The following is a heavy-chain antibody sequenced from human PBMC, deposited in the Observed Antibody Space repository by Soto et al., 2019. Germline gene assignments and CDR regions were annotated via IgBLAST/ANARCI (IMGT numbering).Heavy chain of an antibody. J-gene: IGHJ4*02. V-gene: IGHV3-15*01. CDR3: TWVAAILH. CDR1: GFTFASAW. Sequence: EVQLVESGGGLVKPGESLRLSCVASGFTFASAWMNWVRQAPGKGREWIGRIKSKEHGGTIDYAGPMKDRFIIARDDLKSPFYPQINSLQTEDTGVYYCTWVAAILHWGQGTQVTLSS. CDR2: IKSKEHGGTI. D-gene: IGHD2-15*01.